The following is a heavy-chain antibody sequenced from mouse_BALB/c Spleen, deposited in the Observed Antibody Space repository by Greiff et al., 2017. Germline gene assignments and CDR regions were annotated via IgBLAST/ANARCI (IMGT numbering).Heavy chain of an antibody. Sequence: VQLQQSGAELVKPGASVKLSCKASGYTFTSYYMYWVKQRPGQGLEWIGEINPSNGGTNFNEKFKSKATLTVDKSSSTAYMQLSSLTSEDAAVYYYTGNVPVSAGFAYWGQGTLVTVSA. CDR3: TGNVPVSAGFAY. CDR2: INPSNGGT. D-gene: IGHD6-2*01. J-gene: IGHJ3*01. CDR1: GYTFTSYY. V-gene: IGHV1S81*02.